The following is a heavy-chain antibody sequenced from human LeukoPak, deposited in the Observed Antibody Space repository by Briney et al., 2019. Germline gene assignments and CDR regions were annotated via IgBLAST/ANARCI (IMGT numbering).Heavy chain of an antibody. CDR1: GFTFSSYG. D-gene: IGHD6-25*01. J-gene: IGHJ4*02. CDR3: AREGGGSGEFDY. CDR2: IWYDGSNK. Sequence: PGRSLRLSCAASGFTFSSYGMHWDRQAPGKGLEWVAVIWYDGSNKYYADSVKGRFTISRDNSKNTLYLQMDSLRAEDTAVYYCAREGGGSGEFDYWGQGTLVTVSS. V-gene: IGHV3-33*01.